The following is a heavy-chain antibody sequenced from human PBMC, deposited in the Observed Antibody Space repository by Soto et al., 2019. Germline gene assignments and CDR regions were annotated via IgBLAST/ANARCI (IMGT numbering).Heavy chain of an antibody. J-gene: IGHJ4*02. D-gene: IGHD6-19*01. CDR2: IDHSGST. CDR1: GGSISSGGYS. Sequence: QLQLQESGSGLVKPSQTLSLTCAVSGGSISSGGYSWSWIRQPPGKGLEWIGYIDHSGSTYYNPTLKSRVTLSVDRSKNQFSLKLSSVTAADTAVYYCARAGGLGAVAVDYWGQGTLVTVSS. CDR3: ARAGGLGAVAVDY. V-gene: IGHV4-30-2*01.